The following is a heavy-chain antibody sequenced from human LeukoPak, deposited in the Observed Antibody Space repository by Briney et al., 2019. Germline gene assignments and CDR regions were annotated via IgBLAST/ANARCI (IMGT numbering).Heavy chain of an antibody. D-gene: IGHD1-7*01. V-gene: IGHV5-51*01. Sequence: RGESLKISCKGSGYSFTSYWIGWVRQMPGKGLEWMGIIYPGDSDTRYSPSFQGQVTISADKSISTAYLQWSSLKASDTAIYYCARGITGTTIYSGFDPWGQGTLVTVSS. J-gene: IGHJ5*02. CDR3: ARGITGTTIYSGFDP. CDR2: IYPGDSDT. CDR1: GYSFTSYW.